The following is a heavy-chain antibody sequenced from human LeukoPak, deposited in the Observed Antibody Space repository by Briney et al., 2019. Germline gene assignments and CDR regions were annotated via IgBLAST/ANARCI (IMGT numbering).Heavy chain of an antibody. CDR2: IYYSGST. D-gene: IGHD1-26*01. CDR3: ARLSSGDTGGYFSQTTGGFDY. Sequence: SETLSLTCTVSGGSISSSSYYWGWIRQPPGKGLEWIGSIYYSGSTYYNPSLKSRVTISLDTSNNQFSLKVNSVTAADTAVYYCARLSSGDTGGYFSQTTGGFDYWGQGTLVTVSS. CDR1: GGSISSSSYY. V-gene: IGHV4-39*01. J-gene: IGHJ4*02.